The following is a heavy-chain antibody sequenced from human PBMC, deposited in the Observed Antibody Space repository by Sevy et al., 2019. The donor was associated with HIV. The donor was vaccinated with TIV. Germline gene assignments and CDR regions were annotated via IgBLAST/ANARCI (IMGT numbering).Heavy chain of an antibody. CDR1: RYTFSDHL. Sequence: ASVKVSCQASRYTFSDHLIHRVRQAPGQGLAWMGGIKPNSGGTRLAQRIQGRVTLTRDASISKAFMELTRLTSDDTAVYYCAITPRAADVACGLYYFDYWGQGTRVTVSS. CDR2: IKPNSGGT. CDR3: AITPRAADVACGLYYFDY. D-gene: IGHD2-2*02. V-gene: IGHV1-2*02. J-gene: IGHJ4*02.